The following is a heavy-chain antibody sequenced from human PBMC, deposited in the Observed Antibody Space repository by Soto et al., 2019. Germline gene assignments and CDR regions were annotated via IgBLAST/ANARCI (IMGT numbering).Heavy chain of an antibody. CDR3: AKGEARGIIPSKFDF. CDR2: ISNDGSNE. D-gene: IGHD3-10*01. CDR1: GFTFRWFG. J-gene: IGHJ1*01. Sequence: PGGSLRLSCAGSGFTFRWFGMNWVRQAPGKGLEWVARISNDGSNEYYVDSVKGRFTISRDNSKNTLYLQMDSLRADDTAVYYCAKGEARGIIPSKFDFWCLGIMVTVSS. V-gene: IGHV3-30*18.